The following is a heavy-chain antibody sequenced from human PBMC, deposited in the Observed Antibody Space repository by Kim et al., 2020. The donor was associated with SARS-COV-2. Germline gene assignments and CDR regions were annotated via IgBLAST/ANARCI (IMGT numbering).Heavy chain of an antibody. CDR2: ISGSGGST. Sequence: GGSLRLSCAASGFTFSSYAMSWVRQAPGKGLEWVSAISGSGGSTYYADSVKGRFTISRDNSKNTLYLQMNSLRAEDTAVYYCAKDLYSSGWYPPYCLFDYWGQGTLVTVSS. CDR1: GFTFSSYA. CDR3: AKDLYSSGWYPPYCLFDY. V-gene: IGHV3-23*01. J-gene: IGHJ4*02. D-gene: IGHD6-19*01.